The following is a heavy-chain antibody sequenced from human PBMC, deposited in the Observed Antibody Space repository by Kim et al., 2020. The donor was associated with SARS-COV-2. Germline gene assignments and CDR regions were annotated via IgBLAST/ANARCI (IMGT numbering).Heavy chain of an antibody. CDR2: IFYSGST. CDR1: GGSVSSRSYY. J-gene: IGHJ5*02. CDR3: ARDRAPEISSSWFFPSLYDP. D-gene: IGHD6-13*01. Sequence: SETLSLTCTVSGGSVSSRSYYWSWIRQPPGKGLEWIGYIFYSGSTNYNPSLRSRVTMSVDTSKNQFSLKLSTVTVADTAVYYCARDRAPEISSSWFFPSLYDPWGQGTLVTVSS. V-gene: IGHV4-61*01.